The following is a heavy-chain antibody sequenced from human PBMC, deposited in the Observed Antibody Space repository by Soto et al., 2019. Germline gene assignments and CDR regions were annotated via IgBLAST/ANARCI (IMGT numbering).Heavy chain of an antibody. CDR1: GFTFSSYG. V-gene: IGHV3-30*18. CDR2: ISYDGSNK. J-gene: IGHJ4*01. D-gene: IGHD3-10*01. Sequence: GGSLRLSCAASGFTFSSYGMHWVRQAPGKGLEWVAVISYDGSNKYYADSVKGRFTISRDNSKNTLYLQMNSLRAEDTAVYYCAKAFGTYYFDYWGQGTVVTVSS. CDR3: AKAFGTYYFDY.